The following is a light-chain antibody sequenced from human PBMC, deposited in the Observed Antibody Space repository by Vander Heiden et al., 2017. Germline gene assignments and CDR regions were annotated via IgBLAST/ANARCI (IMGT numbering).Light chain of an antibody. Sequence: DIQMTQSPSSLSASVGDRVTITCRASQSISSYLNWYQQKPGKAPQLLIYAASSLQSGVPSRFSGSGSETDFTLTISSLQPEDFATYYWQQSYTTPFFGQGTKLEIK. J-gene: IGKJ2*01. CDR1: QSISSY. V-gene: IGKV1-39*01. CDR3: QQSYTTPF. CDR2: AAS.